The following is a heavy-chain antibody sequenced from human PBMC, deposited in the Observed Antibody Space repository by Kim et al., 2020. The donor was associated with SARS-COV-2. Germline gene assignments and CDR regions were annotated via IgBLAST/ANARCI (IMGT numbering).Heavy chain of an antibody. Sequence: GGSLRLSCAASGFSFSNYGMSWVRQAPGKGLDWVSGISRSGEYTYYADSVKGRFTISRDNSKNTLYLQMNSLRAEDTAVYYCAGDNDRAPYYFYYGMDVWGQGTTVTVSS. V-gene: IGHV3-23*01. D-gene: IGHD2-21*01. J-gene: IGHJ6*02. CDR3: AGDNDRAPYYFYYGMDV. CDR2: ISRSGEYT. CDR1: GFSFSNYG.